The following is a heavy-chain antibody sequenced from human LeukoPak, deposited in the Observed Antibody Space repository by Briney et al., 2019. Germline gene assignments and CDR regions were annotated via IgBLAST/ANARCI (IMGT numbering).Heavy chain of an antibody. J-gene: IGHJ4*02. CDR3: ARYDNDFWSGYHRPGDL. CDR2: INPNSVGT. V-gene: IGHV1-2*06. CDR1: GYSFTGYY. D-gene: IGHD3-3*01. Sequence: ASVKVSCKASGYSFTGYYMHWVRQAPGQALEGLGLINPNSVGTDYAQKFEGRVTMTSDPSIITAYMELSRLRCDDTAEYYVARYDNDFWSGYHRPGDLWGEGTLVSVST.